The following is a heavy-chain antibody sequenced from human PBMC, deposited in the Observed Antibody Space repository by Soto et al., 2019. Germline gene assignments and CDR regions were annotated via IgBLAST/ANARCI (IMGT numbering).Heavy chain of an antibody. J-gene: IGHJ4*02. Sequence: QVQLQQWGAGLLKPSETLSLTCAVYGGSFSGYYWSWIRQPPGKGLEWIGEINHSGSTNYNPSLKGRVTISVDTSKNQFSLKLSSVTAADTAVYYCARGRGYCSGGSCYPDYWGQGTLVTVSS. V-gene: IGHV4-34*01. CDR1: GGSFSGYY. CDR2: INHSGST. CDR3: ARGRGYCSGGSCYPDY. D-gene: IGHD2-15*01.